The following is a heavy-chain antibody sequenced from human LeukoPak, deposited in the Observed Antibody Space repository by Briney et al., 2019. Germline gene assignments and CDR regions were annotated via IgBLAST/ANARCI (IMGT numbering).Heavy chain of an antibody. CDR3: ARDGYDFWSGGFDP. J-gene: IGHJ5*02. D-gene: IGHD3-3*01. Sequence: SETLSLTCTVSGYSISSTYHWGWIRQSPGKGLEWIGSISQSGSTYHNPSLKSRVTISVDTSKNQCSLKLNSVTAADTAVYYCARDGYDFWSGGFDPWGQGTLVTVSS. CDR1: GYSISSTYH. CDR2: ISQSGST. V-gene: IGHV4-38-2*02.